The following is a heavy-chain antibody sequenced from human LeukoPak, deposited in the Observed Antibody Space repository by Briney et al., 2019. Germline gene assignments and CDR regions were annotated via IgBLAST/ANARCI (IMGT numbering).Heavy chain of an antibody. J-gene: IGHJ4*02. D-gene: IGHD3-10*01. CDR1: GFTFSNYE. CDR3: ARGSLVHYYGSGSYRIRAGFDS. Sequence: GGSLRLSCAASGFTFSNYEMNWVRQAPGKGLEWLSYISGNGNTIYYADSVKGRFAISRDNAKNSLYLQMNSLRAEDTAVYYCARGSLVHYYGSGSYRIRAGFDSWGQGTLVTVSS. CDR2: ISGNGNTI. V-gene: IGHV3-48*03.